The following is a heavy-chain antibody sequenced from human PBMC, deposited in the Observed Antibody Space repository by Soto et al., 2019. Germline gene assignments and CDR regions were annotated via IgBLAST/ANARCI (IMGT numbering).Heavy chain of an antibody. V-gene: IGHV3-23*01. J-gene: IGHJ4*02. CDR3: AKKLVLRYFDWLPRPPYFDF. CDR1: GFNIISLA. Sequence: HPYTASGFNIISLAVRRVRKTKGKGLELVSAISGSGGSTYYADSVKGRFTISRDNSKNTLYLQMNSLRAEDTAVYYCAKKLVLRYFDWLPRPPYFDFLGRGTLVTVSS. CDR2: ISGSGGST. D-gene: IGHD3-9*01.